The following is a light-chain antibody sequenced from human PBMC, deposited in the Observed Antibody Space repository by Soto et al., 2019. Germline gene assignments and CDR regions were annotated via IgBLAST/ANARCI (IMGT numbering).Light chain of an antibody. Sequence: EIVMTQSPATLSESPGERATLSCRASQSVSSNLAWYQQKPGQAPRLLIYGASTRATGIPARFSGSGSGTEFTLTISSLQSEDFAVYYCQQYNNWPPTLGQGTKVEIK. CDR2: GAS. CDR3: QQYNNWPPT. V-gene: IGKV3-15*01. J-gene: IGKJ1*01. CDR1: QSVSSN.